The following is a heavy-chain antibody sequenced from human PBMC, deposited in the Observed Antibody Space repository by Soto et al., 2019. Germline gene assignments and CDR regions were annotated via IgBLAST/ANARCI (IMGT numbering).Heavy chain of an antibody. D-gene: IGHD3-10*01. CDR3: ARLARGTIIEY. CDR1: GGSISSYY. V-gene: IGHV4-59*01. Sequence: SETLSLTCTVSGGSISSYYGSWIRQPPGKGLEWLGYIHYSGSTNYNPSLKSRVTISADTSKNQFSLRLRSVTAADTAVYYCARLARGTIIEYWGQGTLVTVSS. CDR2: IHYSGST. J-gene: IGHJ4*02.